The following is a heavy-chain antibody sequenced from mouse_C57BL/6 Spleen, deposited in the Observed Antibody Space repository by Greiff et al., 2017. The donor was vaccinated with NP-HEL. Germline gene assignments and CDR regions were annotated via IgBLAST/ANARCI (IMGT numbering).Heavy chain of an antibody. CDR3: ARWSLAWFAY. J-gene: IGHJ3*01. CDR2: INPNNGGT. Sequence: SGPELVKPGASVKIPCKASGYTFTDYNMDWVKQSHGKSLEWIGDINPNNGGTIYNQKFKGKATLTVDKSSSTAYLELRSLASEDTAVYYCARWSLAWFAYWGQGTLVTVSA. V-gene: IGHV1-18*01. CDR1: GYTFTDYN.